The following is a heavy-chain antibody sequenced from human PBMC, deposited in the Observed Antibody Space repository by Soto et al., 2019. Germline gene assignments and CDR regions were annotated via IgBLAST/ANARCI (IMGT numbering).Heavy chain of an antibody. J-gene: IGHJ6*03. D-gene: IGHD3-10*01. CDR1: GGSFSGYY. Sequence: SETLSLTCAVYGGSFSGYYWSWIRQPPGKGLEWIGEINHSGSTNYNPSLKSRVTISVDTSKNQFSLKLSSVTAAGTAVYYCARGRGRVTYYYGSGYYYMDVWGKGTTVTVSS. CDR3: ARGRGRVTYYYGSGYYYMDV. V-gene: IGHV4-34*01. CDR2: INHSGST.